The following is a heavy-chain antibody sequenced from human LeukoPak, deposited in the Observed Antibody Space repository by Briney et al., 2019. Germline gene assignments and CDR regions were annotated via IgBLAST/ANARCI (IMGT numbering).Heavy chain of an antibody. Sequence: ASVKVSCKASGYTFTSYYMHWVRQAPGQGLEWMGIINPSGGSTSYAQKFQGRVTMTRDMSTSTAYMELSSLRSEDTAVYYCARDSSGWPTGNWFDPWGQGTLVTVSS. CDR3: ARDSSGWPTGNWFDP. D-gene: IGHD6-19*01. V-gene: IGHV1-46*01. CDR2: INPSGGST. J-gene: IGHJ5*02. CDR1: GYTFTSYY.